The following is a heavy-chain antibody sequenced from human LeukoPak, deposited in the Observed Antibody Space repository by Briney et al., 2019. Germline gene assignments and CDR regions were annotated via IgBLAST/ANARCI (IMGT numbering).Heavy chain of an antibody. J-gene: IGHJ4*02. D-gene: IGHD3-22*01. CDR3: AKRGVVIRVILVGFHKEAYYFDS. CDR2: ISDSGGRT. V-gene: IGHV3-23*01. Sequence: PGGSLRLSCAASGFPFSNHAMSWVRQAPGKGLEWVAGISDSGGRTNYADSVKGRFTISRDNPKNTLYLQMNSLRAEDTAVYFCAKRGVVIRVILVGFHKEAYYFDSWGQGALVTVSS. CDR1: GFPFSNHA.